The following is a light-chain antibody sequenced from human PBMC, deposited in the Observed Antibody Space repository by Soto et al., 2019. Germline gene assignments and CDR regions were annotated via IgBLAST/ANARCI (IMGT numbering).Light chain of an antibody. Sequence: EILMPPSPDTLSVSPGESAPISCRASQRVYSNLAWYQQRPGQAPRLLIYGASTRATGVPARFSGRGSGTEFTLTISSLKSEDFAVYYCQKHTNWPQNTFGKGTQLEIK. CDR2: GAS. J-gene: IGKJ5*01. CDR3: QKHTNWPQNT. V-gene: IGKV3-15*01. CDR1: QRVYSN.